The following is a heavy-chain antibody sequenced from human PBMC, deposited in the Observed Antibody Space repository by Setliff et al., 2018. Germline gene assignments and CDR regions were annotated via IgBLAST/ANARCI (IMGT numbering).Heavy chain of an antibody. J-gene: IGHJ4*02. V-gene: IGHV4-4*07. D-gene: IGHD3-22*01. CDR2: IYIGGSA. CDR3: ARYDSSGYSENYYFDY. Sequence: SETLSLTCTVSGGSISSYYWSWIRQPAGKGLEWIGHIYIGGSANYNPSLKNRVTMFVDTSKNQFSLMLYSVTAADTAIYYCARYDSSGYSENYYFDYWGQGTLVTVSS. CDR1: GGSISSYY.